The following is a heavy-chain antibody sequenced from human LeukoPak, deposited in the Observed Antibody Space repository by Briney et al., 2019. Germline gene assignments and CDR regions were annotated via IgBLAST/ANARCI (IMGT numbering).Heavy chain of an antibody. Sequence: NPSETLSLTCAVYGGSFSGYYWSWIRQPPGKGLEWIGEINHSGSTNYNPSLKSRVTISVDTSKNQFSLKLSSVTAADTAVYYCASPGGYSSGWALYYFDYWGQGTLVTVSS. J-gene: IGHJ4*02. V-gene: IGHV4-34*01. CDR1: GGSFSGYY. D-gene: IGHD6-19*01. CDR3: ASPGGYSSGWALYYFDY. CDR2: INHSGST.